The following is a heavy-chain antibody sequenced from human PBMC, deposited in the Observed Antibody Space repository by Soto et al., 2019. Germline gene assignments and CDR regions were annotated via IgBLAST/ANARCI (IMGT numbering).Heavy chain of an antibody. V-gene: IGHV4-59*01. CDR2: IYYSGST. CDR3: ARNLRSYYYDSSGYWSWFDP. CDR1: GGSISSYY. D-gene: IGHD3-22*01. Sequence: SETLSLTCTVSGGSISSYYWSWIRQPPGKGLEWTGYIYYSGSTNYNPSPKSRVTISVDTSKNQFSLKLSSVTAADTAVYYCARNLRSYYYDSSGYWSWFDPWGQGTLVTVSS. J-gene: IGHJ5*02.